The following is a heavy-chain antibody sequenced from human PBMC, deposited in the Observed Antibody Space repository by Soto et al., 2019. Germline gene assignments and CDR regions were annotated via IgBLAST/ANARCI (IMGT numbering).Heavy chain of an antibody. D-gene: IGHD2-2*01. Sequence: QLQLQESGPGLVKPSETLSLTCTVSGGSISSSNYYWGWIRQPPGKGLEWIGSIYYSGSTYYNPSLQSRDTIPVDTSKNQFSLKLSSVTAADTAVYYCASLFHCSSTSCYYYYGMDVWGQGTTVTVSS. J-gene: IGHJ6*02. CDR1: GGSISSSNYY. CDR3: ASLFHCSSTSCYYYYGMDV. V-gene: IGHV4-39*01. CDR2: IYYSGST.